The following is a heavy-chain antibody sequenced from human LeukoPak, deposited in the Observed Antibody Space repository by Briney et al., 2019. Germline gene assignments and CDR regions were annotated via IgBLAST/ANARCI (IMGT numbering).Heavy chain of an antibody. D-gene: IGHD6-13*01. CDR2: INPNSGGT. Sequence: ASVKVSCKASGYTFTGYYMHWVRQAPGQGLEWMGWINPNSGGTNYAQKFQGRVTMTRDTSISTAYMELSRLRSDDTAVYYCARELAAAGSNYYYYYGMDVWGQGTTVTVSS. CDR3: ARELAAAGSNYYYYYGMDV. J-gene: IGHJ6*02. CDR1: GYTFTGYY. V-gene: IGHV1-2*02.